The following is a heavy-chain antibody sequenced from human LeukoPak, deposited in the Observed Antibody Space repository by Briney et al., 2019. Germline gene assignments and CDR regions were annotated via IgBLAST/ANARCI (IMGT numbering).Heavy chain of an antibody. Sequence: GGSLRLSCAASGFTFNSYAMSWLRQAPGNGLEWVSALSGSGDRTFYVDSVKGRFTVSRDNSKNTLYLQMDSLRVDDTALYYCARGGTNYYYMDVWGNGTTVTVSS. J-gene: IGHJ6*03. CDR2: LSGSGDRT. CDR1: GFTFNSYA. CDR3: ARGGTNYYYMDV. V-gene: IGHV3-23*01.